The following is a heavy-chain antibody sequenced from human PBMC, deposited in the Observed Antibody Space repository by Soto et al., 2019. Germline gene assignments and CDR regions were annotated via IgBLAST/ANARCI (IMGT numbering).Heavy chain of an antibody. CDR2: INWNGGST. V-gene: IGHV3-20*04. D-gene: IGHD2-15*01. Sequence: LRLSCAASGFTFDDYGMSWVRQAPGKGLEWVSGINWNGGSTGYADSVKGRFTISRDNAKNSLYLQMNSLRAEDTALYYCARDAAYYYYYGMDVWGQGTTVTVSS. CDR3: ARDAAYYYYYGMDV. J-gene: IGHJ6*02. CDR1: GFTFDDYG.